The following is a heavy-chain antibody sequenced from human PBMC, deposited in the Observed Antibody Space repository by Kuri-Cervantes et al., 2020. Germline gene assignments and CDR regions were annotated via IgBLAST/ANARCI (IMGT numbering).Heavy chain of an antibody. CDR1: GYTLTELS. Sequence: ASVKVSCKVSGYTLTELSMHWVRQAPGKGLEWMGGFDPEDGETIYAQKLQGRVTMTTDTSTSTAYMELRSLRSDDTAVYYCARSGMDVWGQGTTVTVSS. CDR2: FDPEDGET. CDR3: ARSGMDV. V-gene: IGHV1-24*01. J-gene: IGHJ6*02.